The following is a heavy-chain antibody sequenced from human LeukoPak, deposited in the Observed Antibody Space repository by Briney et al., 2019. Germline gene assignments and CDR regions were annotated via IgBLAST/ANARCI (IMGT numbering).Heavy chain of an antibody. Sequence: SETLSLSCPVSGGSISSGSYYWSWIRQPAGKGLEWIGRIYTSGSTNYNPSLKSRVTISVDTSKNQFSLKLSSVTAADTAVYYCARGVRNYSVDWGQGTLVTVSS. CDR2: IYTSGST. V-gene: IGHV4-61*02. J-gene: IGHJ4*02. D-gene: IGHD3-10*02. CDR3: ARGVRNYSVD. CDR1: GGSISSGSYY.